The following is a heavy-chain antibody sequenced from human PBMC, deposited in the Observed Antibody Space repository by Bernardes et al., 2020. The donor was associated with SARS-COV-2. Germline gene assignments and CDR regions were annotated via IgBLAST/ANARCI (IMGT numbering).Heavy chain of an antibody. V-gene: IGHV3-30*04. J-gene: IGHJ5*02. CDR3: ARGALGYCSSTSCYRSWFDP. Sequence: GGSLRLSCAASGFTFSSYAMHWVRQAPGKGLEWVAVISYDGSNKYYADSVKGRFTISRDNSKNTLYLQMNSLRAEDTAVYYCARGALGYCSSTSCYRSWFDPWGQGTLVTVSS. CDR1: GFTFSSYA. D-gene: IGHD2-2*01. CDR2: ISYDGSNK.